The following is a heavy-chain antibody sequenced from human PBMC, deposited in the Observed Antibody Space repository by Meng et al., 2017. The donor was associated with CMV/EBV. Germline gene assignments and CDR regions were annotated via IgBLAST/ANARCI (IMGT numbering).Heavy chain of an antibody. CDR3: ARVSRGGDYKCLGY. V-gene: IGHV3-21*01. Sequence: GGSLRLSCGASGFTFSSYAMSWVRQAPGKGLEWVSTISSSSSYIYYADSVKGRFTISRDNAKNSLYLQMNSLRAEDTAVYYCARVSRGGDYKCLGYWGQGTLVTVSS. D-gene: IGHD4-17*01. CDR2: ISSSSSYI. CDR1: GFTFSSYA. J-gene: IGHJ4*02.